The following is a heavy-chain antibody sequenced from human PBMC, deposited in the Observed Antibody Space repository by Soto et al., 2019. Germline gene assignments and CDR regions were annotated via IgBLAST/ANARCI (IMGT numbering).Heavy chain of an antibody. V-gene: IGHV4-39*02. D-gene: IGHD2-15*01. CDR3: AREGGRYCSGGSCQVDY. CDR1: GGSITSSSYY. CDR2: IYYSGNT. Sequence: SETLYITSTVSGGSITSSSYYWGWIRQPPGKGLEWIGSIYYSGNTYYTPSLKSRVTISVDTSKKQFSLKLSSVTAADTAVYYCAREGGRYCSGGSCQVDYWGQGTLVTVSS. J-gene: IGHJ4*02.